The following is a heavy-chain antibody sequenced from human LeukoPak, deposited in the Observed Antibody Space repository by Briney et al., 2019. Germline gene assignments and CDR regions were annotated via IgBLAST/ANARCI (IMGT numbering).Heavy chain of an antibody. Sequence: GGSLRLSCSASGFTFSTYSMNWVRQAPGKGLEWVSYISSSSTTIYYADSVKGRFTISRDNAEKSLYLQMNSLRDEDTAVYYCARVVVGTNSNWFDPWGQGTLVTVSS. D-gene: IGHD1-26*01. J-gene: IGHJ5*02. CDR2: ISSSSTTI. CDR1: GFTFSTYS. CDR3: ARVVVGTNSNWFDP. V-gene: IGHV3-48*02.